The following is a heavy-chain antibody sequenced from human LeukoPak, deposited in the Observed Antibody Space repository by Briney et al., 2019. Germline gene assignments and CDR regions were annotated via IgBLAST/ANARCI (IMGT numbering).Heavy chain of an antibody. D-gene: IGHD1-26*01. J-gene: IGHJ4*02. Sequence: GGSLRLSCAASGFTFSSYAMHWVRQAPGKGLEWVAVISYDGSNKYYADSVKGRFTISRDNSKNTLYLQMNSLRAEDTAVYYCARAHWELQDVDYWGQGTLVTVSS. CDR1: GFTFSSYA. CDR3: ARAHWELQDVDY. V-gene: IGHV3-30*04. CDR2: ISYDGSNK.